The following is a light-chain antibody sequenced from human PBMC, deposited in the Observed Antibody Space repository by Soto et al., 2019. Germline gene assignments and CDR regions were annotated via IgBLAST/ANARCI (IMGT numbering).Light chain of an antibody. CDR3: SSYRRGSTYV. Sequence: QSVLTLPASRSGSPGQAVTVSCTGTSNYVGGYNYVSWYQQHPGKAPRLLIYDVTNRPSGVSNRFSGSKSGNTASLTISWLQAEDEADYYCSSYRRGSTYVFGTGTKVTVL. V-gene: IGLV2-14*03. J-gene: IGLJ1*01. CDR1: SNYVGGYNY. CDR2: DVT.